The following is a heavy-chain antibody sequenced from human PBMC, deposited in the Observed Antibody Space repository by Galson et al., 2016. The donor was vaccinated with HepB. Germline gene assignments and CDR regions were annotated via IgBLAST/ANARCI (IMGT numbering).Heavy chain of an antibody. CDR1: GGSVNSGAWY. D-gene: IGHD3-3*01. V-gene: IGHV4-61*08. Sequence: CTVSGGSVNSGAWYWSWIRQPPGKGLQWIGYVFYSGSGNTNYNPSLKSRVTISVDTSKNQFSLNLNSVTAADTAVYYCARGGMVNSYWYFDLWGRGTLVTVSS. J-gene: IGHJ2*01. CDR2: VFYSGSGNT. CDR3: ARGGMVNSYWYFDL.